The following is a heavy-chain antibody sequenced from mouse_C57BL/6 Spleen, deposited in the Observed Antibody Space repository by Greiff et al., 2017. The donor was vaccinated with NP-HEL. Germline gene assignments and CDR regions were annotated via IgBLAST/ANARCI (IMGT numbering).Heavy chain of an antibody. D-gene: IGHD2-2*01. J-gene: IGHJ3*01. CDR1: GYTFTSYW. CDR2: IDPSDSYT. Sequence: VQLQQPGAELVKPGASVKLSCKASGYTFTSYWMQWVKQRPGQGLEWIGEIDPSDSYTNYNQKFKGKATLTVDTSSSTAYMQLSSLTSEDSAVYYCAREGYGYDEGFAYWGQGTLVTVSA. V-gene: IGHV1-50*01. CDR3: AREGYGYDEGFAY.